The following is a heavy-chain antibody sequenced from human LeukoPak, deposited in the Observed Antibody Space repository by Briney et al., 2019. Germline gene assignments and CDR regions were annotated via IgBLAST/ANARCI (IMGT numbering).Heavy chain of an antibody. D-gene: IGHD6-13*01. CDR1: GYTFTGYY. CDR2: INPNSGGT. J-gene: IGHJ4*02. CDR3: AREDSSSWYGFDY. Sequence: ASVKASCKASGYTFTGYYMHWVRQAPGQGLEWMGWINPNSGGTNYAQKFQGWVTMTRDTSISTAYMELSRLRSDDTAVYYCAREDSSSWYGFDYWGQGTLVTVSS. V-gene: IGHV1-2*04.